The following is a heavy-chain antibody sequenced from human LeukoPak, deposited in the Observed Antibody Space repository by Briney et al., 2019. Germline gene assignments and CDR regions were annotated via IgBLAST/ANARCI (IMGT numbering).Heavy chain of an antibody. CDR2: ISSGSSAI. D-gene: IGHD3-10*01. CDR1: GFTFSSYG. J-gene: IGHJ5*02. CDR3: VKDLVRDRWFGES. Sequence: GGSLRLSCAASGFTFSSYGMSWVRQAPGKGLEWVSIISSGSSAIFSADALKGRFTVSRDNSKNTLYLEMNSLRSEDTAVYYCVKDLVRDRWFGESWGQGTLVTVSS. V-gene: IGHV3-21*01.